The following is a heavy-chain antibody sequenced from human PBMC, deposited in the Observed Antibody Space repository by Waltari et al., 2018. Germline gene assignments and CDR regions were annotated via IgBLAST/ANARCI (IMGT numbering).Heavy chain of an antibody. Sequence: QVQLVESRGGVVQPGRSLRLSCAASGFTFRSYAMHWVRQAPGKGLEWVAVISYDGSNKYYADSVKGRFTISRDNSKNTLYLQMNSLRAEDTAVYYCARDRDSSGYYFGMDVWGQGTTVTVSS. V-gene: IGHV3-30-3*01. CDR1: GFTFRSYA. J-gene: IGHJ6*02. D-gene: IGHD3-22*01. CDR3: ARDRDSSGYYFGMDV. CDR2: ISYDGSNK.